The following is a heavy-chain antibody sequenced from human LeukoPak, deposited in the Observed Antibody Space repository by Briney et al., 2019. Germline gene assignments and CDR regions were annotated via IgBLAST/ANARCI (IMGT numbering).Heavy chain of an antibody. V-gene: IGHV3-15*01. J-gene: IGHJ4*02. CDR1: GFTFSSAW. Sequence: GGSLRLSCAASGFTFSSAWMSWVRQAPGKGLEWVGRVKSKADGETTHYAAPVKDRFTISRDDSRNTQYLQMNNLKTEDTAVYYFTADWPGDSYPFDYWGQGTLVTVFS. CDR3: TADWPGDSYPFDY. CDR2: VKSKADGETT. D-gene: IGHD2-21*02.